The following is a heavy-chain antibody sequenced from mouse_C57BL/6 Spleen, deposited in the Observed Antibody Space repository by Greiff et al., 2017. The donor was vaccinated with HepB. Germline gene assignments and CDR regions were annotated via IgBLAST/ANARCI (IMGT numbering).Heavy chain of an antibody. D-gene: IGHD2-3*01. CDR3: ARGGDGYYEAWLAY. J-gene: IGHJ3*01. Sequence: QVQLQQSGAELVKPGASVKMSCKASGYTFTSYWITWVKQRPGQGLEWIGDIYPGSGSTNYNEKFKSKATLTVDTSYSTAYMQLSSLTSEDSAVYYCARGGDGYYEAWLAYWGQGTLVTVSA. CDR2: IYPGSGST. V-gene: IGHV1-55*01. CDR1: GYTFTSYW.